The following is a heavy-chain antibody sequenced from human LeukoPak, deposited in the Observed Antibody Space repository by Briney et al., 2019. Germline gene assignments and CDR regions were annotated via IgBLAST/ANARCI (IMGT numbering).Heavy chain of an antibody. V-gene: IGHV3-23*01. D-gene: IGHD4-17*01. CDR3: ARGAYGDYDY. CDR2: ISADASNT. J-gene: IGHJ4*02. Sequence: GGSLRLSCAASGFTFSSYAMSWVRQAPGKGLEWVSAISADASNTYYADSVEGRFTISRYNSKNTLYLQMNSLRADDTAVYYCARGAYGDYDYWGQGTLVTVSS. CDR1: GFTFSSYA.